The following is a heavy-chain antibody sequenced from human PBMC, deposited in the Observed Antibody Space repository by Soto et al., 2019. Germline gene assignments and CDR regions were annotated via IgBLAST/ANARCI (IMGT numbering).Heavy chain of an antibody. CDR1: GGSISSGDYY. CDR2: IYYSGST. J-gene: IGHJ5*02. D-gene: IGHD3-3*01. CDR3: ARWWSGSRQGFDP. V-gene: IGHV4-31*03. Sequence: QVQLQESGPGLLKPSQTLSLTCTFSGGSISSGDYYWSWIRQHPGKGLEWMGYIYYSGSTYYNPSLKSRVTISVDTSKNQFSLKLSSVTAADTAVYYCARWWSGSRQGFDPWGQGTLVTVSS.